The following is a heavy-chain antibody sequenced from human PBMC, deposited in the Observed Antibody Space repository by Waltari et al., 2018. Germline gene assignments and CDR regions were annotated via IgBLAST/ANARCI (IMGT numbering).Heavy chain of an antibody. V-gene: IGHV4-34*01. CDR1: GGSFSGYY. CDR3: ARGSVGVGATIGDRLTPGYDY. CDR2: INHGGSA. J-gene: IGHJ4*02. Sequence: QVQLQQWGAGLLKPSETLSLTCAVYGGSFSGYYWSWIRQPPGKGLEWIGEINHGGSANYNPSLKSRGTISVDTSKNQFALKLSSVTAADTAVYYCARGSVGVGATIGDRLTPGYDYWGQGTLVTVSS. D-gene: IGHD1-26*01.